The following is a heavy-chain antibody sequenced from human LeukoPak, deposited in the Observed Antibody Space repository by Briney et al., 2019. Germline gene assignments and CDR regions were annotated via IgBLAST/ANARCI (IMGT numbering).Heavy chain of an antibody. J-gene: IGHJ5*02. D-gene: IGHD2-2*01. Sequence: PGGSLRLSCAASGFTFSDYWMHWVRQAPGKGLVWVSRIHSDGISTTYADSVKGRFTIPRDNAKSTVFLQMNSLGADDTAVYYCVRDIRDCSTCDPRFDPWGQGTLVTVSS. CDR1: GFTFSDYW. V-gene: IGHV3-74*01. CDR2: IHSDGIST. CDR3: VRDIRDCSTCDPRFDP.